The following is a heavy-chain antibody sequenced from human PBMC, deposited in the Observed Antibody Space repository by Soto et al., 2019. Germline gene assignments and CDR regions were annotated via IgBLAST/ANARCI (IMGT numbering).Heavy chain of an antibody. V-gene: IGHV4-61*01. CDR1: GDSVSSYNYY. Sequence: PSETLSLTCSVSGDSVSSYNYYWSWIRQSPGKGLEWIGYIYSSGSTNYNPSLQSRVTISVDTSKNQVSLKLSSVTAADAAMYYCARDTYGGGIWGQGTMVTVSS. J-gene: IGHJ3*02. CDR3: ARDTYGGGI. D-gene: IGHD2-21*01. CDR2: IYSSGST.